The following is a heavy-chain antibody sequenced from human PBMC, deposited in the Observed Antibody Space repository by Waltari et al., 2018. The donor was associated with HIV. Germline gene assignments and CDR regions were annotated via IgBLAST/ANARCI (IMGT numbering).Heavy chain of an antibody. CDR3: TNPPPY. V-gene: IGHV3-15*01. CDR2: IKSNADGGTA. CDR1: GLTFSETW. Sequence: EVQLVESGGGLVKPGGSLRLSCVDSGLTFSETWMTWVRQAPGRGLEWVGRIKSNADGGTADYAAPVKGRFTISRDDSKNTVYLQMNSLKTEDTAIYYCTNPPPYRGQGTLVTVSS. J-gene: IGHJ4*02.